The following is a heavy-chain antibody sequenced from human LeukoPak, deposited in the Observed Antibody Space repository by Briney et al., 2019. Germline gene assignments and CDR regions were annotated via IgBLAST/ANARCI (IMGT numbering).Heavy chain of an antibody. Sequence: PSETLSLTCTVSGGSVSSGSYFWSWVRQPPGKGLEWIAYISYTGSTNYNSSLKSRVTISLDTPKNHFSLKLRSVTAADTAVYYCARGTLTGRVVYLDYWGQGTLVTVSS. CDR2: ISYTGST. J-gene: IGHJ4*02. CDR1: GGSVSSGSYF. D-gene: IGHD3-9*01. CDR3: ARGTLTGRVVYLDY. V-gene: IGHV4-61*03.